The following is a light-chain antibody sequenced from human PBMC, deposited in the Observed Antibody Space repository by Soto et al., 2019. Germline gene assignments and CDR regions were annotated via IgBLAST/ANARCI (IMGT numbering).Light chain of an antibody. CDR3: MQALQTPPT. CDR1: QSLVHSDGIAY. V-gene: IGKV2-28*01. J-gene: IGKJ1*01. Sequence: DGVIAQSPLSLPVTLGQPASISCRSNQSLVHSDGIAYFSWYLQKPGQSPQLLIYLGSNRASGVPDRFSGSGSGTDFTLKISRVEAEDVGVYYCMQALQTPPTFGQGTKVDIK. CDR2: LGS.